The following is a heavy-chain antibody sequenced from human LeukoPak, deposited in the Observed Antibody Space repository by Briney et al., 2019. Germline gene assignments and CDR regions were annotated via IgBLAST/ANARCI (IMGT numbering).Heavy chain of an antibody. D-gene: IGHD3-10*01. CDR2: IRSSGSTI. CDR3: ARDKGLWFGELSHGAFDI. J-gene: IGHJ3*02. CDR1: GFTFSSYE. Sequence: SGGSLRLSCAASGFTFSSYEMNWVRQAPGKGLEWVSNIRSSGSTIYYADSVKGRFTISRDNAKNSLYLQMNSLRAEDTAVYYCARDKGLWFGELSHGAFDIWSQGTMVTVSS. V-gene: IGHV3-48*03.